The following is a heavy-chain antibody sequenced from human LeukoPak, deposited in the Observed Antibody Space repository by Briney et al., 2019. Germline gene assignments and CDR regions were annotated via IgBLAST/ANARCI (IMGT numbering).Heavy chain of an antibody. CDR3: ARALGVAATNDY. J-gene: IGHJ4*02. CDR1: GGSISSYY. Sequence: PSETLSLTCTVSGGSISSYYWSWLRQPPGKGLEWIGYIYYSGSTNYNPSLKSRVTISVDTSKNQFSLKLSSVTAADTAVYYCARALGVAATNDYWGQGTLVTVSS. CDR2: IYYSGST. D-gene: IGHD2-15*01. V-gene: IGHV4-59*08.